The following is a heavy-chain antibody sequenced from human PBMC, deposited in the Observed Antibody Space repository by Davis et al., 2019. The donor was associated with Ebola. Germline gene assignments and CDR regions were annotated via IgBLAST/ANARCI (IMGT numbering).Heavy chain of an antibody. Sequence: ASVTVSCKASGYTFTSYDINWVRQATGQGLEWMGWMNPNSGNTGYAQKFQGRVTITRNTSISTAYMELSSLRSEDTAVYYCAREVAGINWFDPWGQGTLVTVSS. J-gene: IGHJ5*02. CDR2: MNPNSGNT. V-gene: IGHV1-8*03. D-gene: IGHD6-19*01. CDR3: AREVAGINWFDP. CDR1: GYTFTSYD.